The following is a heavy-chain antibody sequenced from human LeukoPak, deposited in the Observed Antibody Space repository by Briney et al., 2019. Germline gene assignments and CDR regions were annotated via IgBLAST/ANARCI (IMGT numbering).Heavy chain of an antibody. J-gene: IGHJ3*02. CDR2: ISGSGGST. V-gene: IGHV3-23*01. CDR3: AYRKLYSSSWMGAFDI. D-gene: IGHD6-13*01. CDR1: GFTLSSYA. Sequence: GGSLRLSCAASGFTLSSYAMSWVRQAPGKGLEWVSAISGSGGSTYYADSVKGRFTISRDNSKNTLYLQMNSLRAEDTAVYYCAYRKLYSSSWMGAFDIWGQGTMVTVSS.